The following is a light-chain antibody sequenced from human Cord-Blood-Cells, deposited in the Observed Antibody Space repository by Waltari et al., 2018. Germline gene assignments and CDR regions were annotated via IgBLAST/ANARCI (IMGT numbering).Light chain of an antibody. CDR3: SSYTSSSNVV. J-gene: IGLJ2*01. Sequence: QSALTQPASVSGSPGQSITIPCTGTSSDVGGYNHVSWYQQHPGKAPKLMIYDVSKRPSGFSNRFSGSKSGNTASLTISGLQAEDEADYYCSSYTSSSNVVFGGGTKLTVL. CDR2: DVS. V-gene: IGLV2-14*01. CDR1: SSDVGGYNH.